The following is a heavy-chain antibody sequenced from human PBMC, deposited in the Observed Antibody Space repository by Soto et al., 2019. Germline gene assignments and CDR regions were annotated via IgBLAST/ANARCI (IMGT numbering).Heavy chain of an antibody. Sequence: EVLLLESGGVLIQPGGSLRLSCAASGFSFSDYAMTWVRQAPGKGLEWVSTISGGGGVTYYADSVKGRFIISRDNSKNTVDLQMSALRAEDTAIYYCAKVFGHLWLRPFEYWGQGALVTVSS. D-gene: IGHD5-18*01. CDR1: GFSFSDYA. V-gene: IGHV3-23*01. CDR2: ISGGGGVT. J-gene: IGHJ4*02. CDR3: AKVFGHLWLRPFEY.